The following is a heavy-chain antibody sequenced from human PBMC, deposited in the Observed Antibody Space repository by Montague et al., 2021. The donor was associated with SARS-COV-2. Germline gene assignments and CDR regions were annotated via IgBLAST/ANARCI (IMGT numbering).Heavy chain of an antibody. J-gene: IGHJ5*02. CDR2: VFYSGST. V-gene: IGHV4-39*01. CDR1: GGSISRIAYF. D-gene: IGHD2-21*02. Sequence: SETLSLTCTVSGGSISRIAYFWALIRQPPGEGLEWIGSVFYSGSTFYNPALKSRVTISVDTSKNQFSLRLSSVTAADTAVYYCARRSRVVTAIWALRTSLTSWFDPWGQGTLVTVSS. CDR3: ARRSRVVTAIWALRTSLTSWFDP.